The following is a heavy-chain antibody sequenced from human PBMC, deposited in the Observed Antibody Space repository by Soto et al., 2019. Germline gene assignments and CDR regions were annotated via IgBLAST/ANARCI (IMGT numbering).Heavy chain of an antibody. D-gene: IGHD2-2*01. J-gene: IGHJ5*02. V-gene: IGHV4-38-2*01. CDR1: GFSISSAYY. CDR2: IYYSGST. Sequence: PSETLSLTCAVSGFSISSAYYWGWVRQPPGKGLEWIGSIYYSGSTHYNPSLKSRVTISLDRSKNQFSLKLSSVTAADTAVYYCAQTAGGGFCSSSTCFLLNWFDPWGQGILVTVSS. CDR3: AQTAGGGFCSSSTCFLLNWFDP.